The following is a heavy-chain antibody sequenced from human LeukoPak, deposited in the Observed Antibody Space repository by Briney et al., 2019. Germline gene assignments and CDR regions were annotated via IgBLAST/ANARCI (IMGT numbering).Heavy chain of an antibody. V-gene: IGHV4-4*07. Sequence: SETLSLTCNVFGVSISNYFWSWLRQPAGKGLEWIGRFYASGTTYYNPSLRSRVTLSMDTSKNHFSLKLTSVTAADTAVYYCARTHCGGGSCDTFDPWGQGTLVTVSP. CDR3: ARTHCGGGSCDTFDP. D-gene: IGHD2-21*01. J-gene: IGHJ5*02. CDR2: FYASGTT. CDR1: GVSISNYF.